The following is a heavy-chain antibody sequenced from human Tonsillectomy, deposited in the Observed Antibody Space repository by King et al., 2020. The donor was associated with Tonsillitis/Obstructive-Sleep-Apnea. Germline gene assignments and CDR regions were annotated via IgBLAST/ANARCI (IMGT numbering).Heavy chain of an antibody. CDR1: GYTFTGYY. CDR2: INPNSGGT. CDR3: ARERHCSSTSCFIYYMDV. D-gene: IGHD2-2*01. V-gene: IGHV1-2*06. J-gene: IGHJ6*03. Sequence: VQLVESGAEVKKPGASVKVSCKASGYTFTGYYMHWVRQAPGQGLEWMGRINPNSGGTNYAQTFQGRVTMTRDTSISTAYMELSRLRSDDTAVYYCARERHCSSTSCFIYYMDVWGKGTTVTVSS.